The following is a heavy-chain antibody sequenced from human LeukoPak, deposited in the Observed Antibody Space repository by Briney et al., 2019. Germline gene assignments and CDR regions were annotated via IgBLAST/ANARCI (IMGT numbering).Heavy chain of an antibody. D-gene: IGHD5-12*01. V-gene: IGHV1-2*02. CDR2: INPNSGGT. CDR1: GYTFTGYY. Sequence: GASVTVSCTASGYTFTGYYMHWVRQAPGQGLEWMGWINPNSGGTNYAQKFQGRVTMTRDTSISTAYMELSRLRSDDTAVYYCARGEKWLRLNYFDYWGQGTLVTVSS. J-gene: IGHJ4*02. CDR3: ARGEKWLRLNYFDY.